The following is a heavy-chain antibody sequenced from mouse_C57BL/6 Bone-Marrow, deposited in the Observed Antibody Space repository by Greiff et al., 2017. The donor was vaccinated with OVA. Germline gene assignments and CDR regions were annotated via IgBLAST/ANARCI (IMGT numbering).Heavy chain of an antibody. CDR3: ASGLELVY. D-gene: IGHD1-1*02. CDR1: GYTFTSYW. Sequence: QVQLQQPGAELVKPGASVKLSCKASGYTFTSYWMQWVKQRPGQGLEWIGEIDPSDSYTNYNQKFKGKATLTVDTSSSTAYMQLSSLTSEDSAVYYCASGLELVYWGQGTLVTVSA. V-gene: IGHV1-50*01. CDR2: IDPSDSYT. J-gene: IGHJ3*01.